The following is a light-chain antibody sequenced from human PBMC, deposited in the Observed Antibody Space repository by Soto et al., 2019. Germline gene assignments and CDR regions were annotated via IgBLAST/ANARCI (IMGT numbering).Light chain of an antibody. CDR3: SSYAGSNNYV. J-gene: IGLJ1*01. CDR1: SSEIGGYNY. CDR2: EVS. V-gene: IGLV2-8*01. Sequence: QSALTQPPSASGSPGQSVTISCTGTSSEIGGYNYVSCYQQHPGKAPKLMIYEVSKRPSGVPDRFSGSKSGNTASLTVSGLQAEDEADYYCSSYAGSNNYVFGSGTKVTVL.